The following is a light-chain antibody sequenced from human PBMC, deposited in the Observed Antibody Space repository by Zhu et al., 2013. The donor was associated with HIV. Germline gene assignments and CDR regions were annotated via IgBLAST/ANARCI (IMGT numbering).Light chain of an antibody. CDR3: QHYEIDTIT. CDR1: QSVSAW. V-gene: IGKV1-5*03. J-gene: IGKJ2*01. CDR2: KAS. Sequence: DIQMTQSPSTLSASVGDTVTITCRASQSVSAWLAWYQQKPGKAPKLLIYKASDLQSGVPPRFSGRGSGTEFTLTIHSLQPDDFATYYCQHYEIDTITFGQGTKLDI.